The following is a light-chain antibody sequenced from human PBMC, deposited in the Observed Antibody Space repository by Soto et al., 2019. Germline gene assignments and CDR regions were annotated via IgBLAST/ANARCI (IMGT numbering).Light chain of an antibody. CDR2: KAS. V-gene: IGKV1-5*03. Sequence: EIQMTQSPSTLSGSVGDRVTITCRASQTISSWLAWYQQKPGKAPKLLIYKASTLKSGVPSRFSGSGSGTEFTLTISSLQPDDFATYYCQHYHSYPYTFGPGTKVDIK. J-gene: IGKJ2*01. CDR3: QHYHSYPYT. CDR1: QTISSW.